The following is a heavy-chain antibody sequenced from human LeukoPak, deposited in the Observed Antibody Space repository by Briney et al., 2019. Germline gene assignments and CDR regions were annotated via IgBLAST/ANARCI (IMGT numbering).Heavy chain of an antibody. D-gene: IGHD3-10*01. V-gene: IGHV3-74*01. CDR2: INSDGSIT. CDR3: ARGPMVRTNLFDY. J-gene: IGHJ4*02. CDR1: GFTFSNYW. Sequence: GGSLRLSCATSGFTFSNYWMHWVRQAPGKGLVWVSPINSDGSITSYADSVKGRFTISRDNAKNTMYLQMNSLRAEDTAVYYCARGPMVRTNLFDYWGQGTLVIVSS.